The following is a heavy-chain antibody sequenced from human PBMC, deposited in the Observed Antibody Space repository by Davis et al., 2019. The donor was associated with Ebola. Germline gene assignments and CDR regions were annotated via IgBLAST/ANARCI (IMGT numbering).Heavy chain of an antibody. D-gene: IGHD4-17*01. V-gene: IGHV1-2*02. J-gene: IGHJ4*02. CDR3: ARDYGDYVGYFDY. CDR2: INPNSGGT. Sequence: ASVKVSCKASGYTFTGYYMHWVRQAPGQGLEWMGWINPNSGGTDYAQKFQGRVTMTRDTSINTAYMELSRLRSDDTAVYYCARDYGDYVGYFDYWGQGTLVTVSS. CDR1: GYTFTGYY.